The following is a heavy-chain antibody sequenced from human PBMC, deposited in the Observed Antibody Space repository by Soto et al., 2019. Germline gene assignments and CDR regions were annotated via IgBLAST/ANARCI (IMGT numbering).Heavy chain of an antibody. Sequence: GGSLRLSCAASGFTFSSYSMNWVRQAPGKGLEWVSSISSSSYIYYADSVKGRFTISRDNAKNSLYLQMNSLRAEDTAVYYCARPGDYDFWSGYLWGQGTQVTVSS. CDR2: ISSSSYI. D-gene: IGHD3-3*01. CDR1: GFTFSSYS. J-gene: IGHJ4*02. V-gene: IGHV3-21*01. CDR3: ARPGDYDFWSGYL.